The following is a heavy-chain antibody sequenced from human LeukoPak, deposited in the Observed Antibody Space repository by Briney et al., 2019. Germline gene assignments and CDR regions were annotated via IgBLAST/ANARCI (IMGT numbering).Heavy chain of an antibody. V-gene: IGHV3-11*01. CDR3: ARERTCYYYYMDV. Sequence: GGSLRLSCAASGFTFSDYYMSWIRQAPGKGLEWVSYISSSGSTIYYADSVKGRFTISRDNAKNSLYLQMNSLRAEDTAVYYCARERTCYYYYMDVWGKGTTVTVSS. CDR1: GFTFSDYY. CDR2: ISSSGSTI. J-gene: IGHJ6*03.